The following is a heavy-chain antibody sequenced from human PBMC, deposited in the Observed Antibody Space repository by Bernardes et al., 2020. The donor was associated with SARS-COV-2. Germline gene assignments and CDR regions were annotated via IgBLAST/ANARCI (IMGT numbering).Heavy chain of an antibody. CDR1: GYTFTGYY. CDR2: INPNSGGT. Sequence: ASVKVSCKASGYTFTGYYMHWVRQAPGQGLEWMGWINPNSGGTNYAQKFQGWVTMTRDTSISTAYMELSRLRSDDTAVYYCAREGLVPRPYNWNEVSAFDIWGQGTMVTVSS. V-gene: IGHV1-2*04. J-gene: IGHJ3*02. D-gene: IGHD1-20*01. CDR3: AREGLVPRPYNWNEVSAFDI.